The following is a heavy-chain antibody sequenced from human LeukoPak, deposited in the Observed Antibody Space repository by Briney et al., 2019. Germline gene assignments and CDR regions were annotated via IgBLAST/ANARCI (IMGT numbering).Heavy chain of an antibody. V-gene: IGHV3-9*01. D-gene: IGHD6-13*01. CDR2: ISWNSGSI. CDR1: GFTFDDYA. Sequence: GGSLRLSCAASGFTFDDYAMHWVRHAPGKGLEWVSGISWNSGSIGYADSVKGRFTISRDNAKNSLYLQMNSLRAEDTALYYCAKDRAAAGKGPDYWGQGTLVTVSS. J-gene: IGHJ4*02. CDR3: AKDRAAAGKGPDY.